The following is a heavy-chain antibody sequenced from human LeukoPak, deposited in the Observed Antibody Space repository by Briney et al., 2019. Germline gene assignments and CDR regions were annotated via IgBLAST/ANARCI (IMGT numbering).Heavy chain of an antibody. D-gene: IGHD2-8*02. J-gene: IGHJ4*02. Sequence: GGSLRLSCAASGFTFSTYAMSWVRQAPGKGLEWVSRISGSGESIYYADSVKGRFTISRDNSKNTLYLQMNSLRAEDTAVYYCAKDHDWWACWGQGTLVTVSS. CDR1: GFTFSTYA. CDR2: ISGSGESI. CDR3: AKDHDWWAC. V-gene: IGHV3-23*01.